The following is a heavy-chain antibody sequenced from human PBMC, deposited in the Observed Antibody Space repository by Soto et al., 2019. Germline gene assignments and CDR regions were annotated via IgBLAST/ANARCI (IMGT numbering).Heavy chain of an antibody. CDR1: GGTFSSYA. CDR3: AGVYCGGDCYYLNWFDP. CDR2: IIPIFGTA. V-gene: IGHV1-69*13. J-gene: IGHJ5*02. Sequence: SVKVSCKASGGTFSSYAISWVRQAPGQGLEWMGGIIPIFGTANYAQKFQGRVTITADESTSTAYMELSSLRFEDTAVYYCAGVYCGGDCYYLNWFDPWGQGTLVTVS. D-gene: IGHD2-21*02.